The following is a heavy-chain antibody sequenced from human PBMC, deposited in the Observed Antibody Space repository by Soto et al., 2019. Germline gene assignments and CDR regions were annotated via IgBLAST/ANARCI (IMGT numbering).Heavy chain of an antibody. CDR2: ISYDGSNK. V-gene: IGHV3-30*18. Sequence: PGGSLRLSCAASGFTLSRNVMHWVRQAPGKGLEWVAVISYDGSNKYYADSVKGRFTISRDNSKNTLYLQMNSLRAEDTAVYFCAKDPGWVIISYFATTEIYTWGLGDVLTISS. D-gene: IGHD3-3*01. CDR3: AKDPGWVIISYFATTEIYT. J-gene: IGHJ1*01. CDR1: GFTLSRNV.